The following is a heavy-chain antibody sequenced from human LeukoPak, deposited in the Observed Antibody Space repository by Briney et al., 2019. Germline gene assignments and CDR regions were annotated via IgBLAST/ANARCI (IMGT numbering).Heavy chain of an antibody. CDR2: ISNSDDST. Sequence: GESLRLSCAASGFPFSSYAMSWVRQAPGKGLEWVSTISNSDDSTYYADSVKGRFTISRDNSENTLFLRMNSLRAEDTAVYYRAKATGYLLWGQGTLVIVSS. CDR1: GFPFSSYA. V-gene: IGHV3-23*01. D-gene: IGHD1-14*01. J-gene: IGHJ4*02. CDR3: AKATGYLL.